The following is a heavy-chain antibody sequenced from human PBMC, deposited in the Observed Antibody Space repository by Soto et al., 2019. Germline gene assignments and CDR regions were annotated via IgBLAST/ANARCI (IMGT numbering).Heavy chain of an antibody. CDR1: GGSISSGNYY. V-gene: IGHV4-30-4*01. CDR2: ISYSGST. D-gene: IGHD2-15*01. Sequence: QVQLQESGPGLVKPSQTLSLTCTVSGGSISSGNYYWSWIRQPPGKGLEWIGFISYSGSTYYSTSLMSRVTISVDTSKSQFSLNLSFVTAADTSVYYWATMGTPATGLYFFDYWGQGSLVTVSS. CDR3: ATMGTPATGLYFFDY. J-gene: IGHJ4*02.